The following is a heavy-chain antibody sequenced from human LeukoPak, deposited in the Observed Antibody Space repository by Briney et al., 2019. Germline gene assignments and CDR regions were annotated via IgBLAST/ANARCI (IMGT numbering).Heavy chain of an antibody. CDR1: GFTFSTYW. D-gene: IGHD6-13*01. Sequence: QAGGSLRLSCAASGFTFSTYWMSWVRQAPGKGLEWVANIKQDGSEKYYVDSEKGRFTISRDNAKNSLYLQMNSLGAEDTAMYYCARDSAGNDYWGQGTLVTVSS. J-gene: IGHJ4*02. CDR2: IKQDGSEK. V-gene: IGHV3-7*01. CDR3: ARDSAGNDY.